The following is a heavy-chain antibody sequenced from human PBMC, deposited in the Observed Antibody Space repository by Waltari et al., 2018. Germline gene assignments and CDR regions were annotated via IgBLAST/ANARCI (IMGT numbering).Heavy chain of an antibody. CDR1: GGAISTISYY. CDR2: IHYSGST. J-gene: IGHJ4*02. D-gene: IGHD1-26*01. CDR3: ARHVGEATTFDY. Sequence: QLQLQESGPGLVKPSETLSLTCSASGGAISTISYYWGWIRQPPGKGLGWIGSIHYSGSTYYNPSLKSRVTISVDTSKNQFSLRLTSVTAADTAVYYCARHVGEATTFDYWGQGTLVTVSS. V-gene: IGHV4-39*01.